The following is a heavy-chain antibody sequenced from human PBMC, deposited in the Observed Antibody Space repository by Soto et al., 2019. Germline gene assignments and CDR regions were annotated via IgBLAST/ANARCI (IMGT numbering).Heavy chain of an antibody. CDR3: ARASATVVTFLQH. J-gene: IGHJ1*01. CDR2: IYYSGST. Sequence: SETLSLTCTVSGGSISSYYWSWIRQPPGKGLEWIGYIYYSGSTNYNPSLKSRVTISVDTSKNQFSLKLSSVTAADTAVYYCARASATVVTFLQHWGQGTLVTVS. D-gene: IGHD4-17*01. V-gene: IGHV4-59*12. CDR1: GGSISSYY.